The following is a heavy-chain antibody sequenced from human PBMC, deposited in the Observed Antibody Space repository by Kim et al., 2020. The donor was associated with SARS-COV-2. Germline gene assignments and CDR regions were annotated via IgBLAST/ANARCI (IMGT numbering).Heavy chain of an antibody. CDR2: IYYSGST. Sequence: SETLSLTCTVSGGSISSSSYYWGWIRQPPGKGLEWIGSIYYSGSTYYTPSLKSRVTISVDTSKNQFSLKLTSVTAADTAVYYCAGLLWFGELLYDYWGQGTLVTVSS. CDR3: AGLLWFGELLYDY. J-gene: IGHJ4*02. CDR1: GGSISSSSYY. D-gene: IGHD3-10*01. V-gene: IGHV4-39*01.